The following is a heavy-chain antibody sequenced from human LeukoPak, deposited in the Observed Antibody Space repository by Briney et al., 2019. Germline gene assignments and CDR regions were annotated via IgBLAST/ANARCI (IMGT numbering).Heavy chain of an antibody. CDR1: GFTFSNYN. CDR2: ISTRSTYI. J-gene: IGHJ4*02. V-gene: IGHV3-21*01. Sequence: KSGGSLRLSCAASGFTFSNYNMNWVRQAPGKGLEWVSCISTRSTYIYYAGSVKGRFTISRDNAKNSLYLQMNSLRADDTAVYYCAREEEWYASGTYYKGFDSWGQGTLVTVSS. D-gene: IGHD3-10*01. CDR3: AREEEWYASGTYYKGFDS.